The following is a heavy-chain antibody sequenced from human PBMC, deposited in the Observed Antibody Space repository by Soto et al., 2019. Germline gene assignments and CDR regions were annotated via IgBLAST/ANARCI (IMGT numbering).Heavy chain of an antibody. Sequence: SETLSLTCAVYGGSFSGYYWSWIRQPPGKGLEWIGEINHSGSTNYNPSLKSRVTISVDTSKNQFSLKLSSVTAADTAVYYCARPVAGTRWFDPWGQGTLVTGSS. CDR3: ARPVAGTRWFDP. V-gene: IGHV4-34*01. CDR1: GGSFSGYY. J-gene: IGHJ5*02. D-gene: IGHD6-19*01. CDR2: INHSGST.